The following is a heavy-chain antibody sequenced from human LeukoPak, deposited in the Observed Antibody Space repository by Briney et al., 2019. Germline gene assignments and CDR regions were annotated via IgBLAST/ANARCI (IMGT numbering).Heavy chain of an antibody. CDR2: ISGSGDNT. J-gene: IGHJ5*02. CDR1: GFTFSSYA. Sequence: GGSLRLSCAASGFTFSSYAMSWVRQAPGKGLEWVSGISGSGDNTYYADSVKGRFTISRDNSKNTLYLQMNSLRADDTAVYYCAKGGLVHRFDPWGHGTLVTVSS. CDR3: AKGGLVHRFDP. V-gene: IGHV3-23*01.